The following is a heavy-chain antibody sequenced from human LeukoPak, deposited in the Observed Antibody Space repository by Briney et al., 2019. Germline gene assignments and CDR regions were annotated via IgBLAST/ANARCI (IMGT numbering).Heavy chain of an antibody. V-gene: IGHV3-7*01. D-gene: IGHD3-10*01. Sequence: GGSLRLSCAASGFTFSSYWMSWVRQAPGKGLGWVANTKQDGSEKYYVDSVKGRFTISRDNAKNSLYLQMNSLRAEDTAVYYCASAGALYYYGSGSYDYYYYGMDVWGQGTTVTVSS. J-gene: IGHJ6*02. CDR1: GFTFSSYW. CDR2: TKQDGSEK. CDR3: ASAGALYYYGSGSYDYYYYGMDV.